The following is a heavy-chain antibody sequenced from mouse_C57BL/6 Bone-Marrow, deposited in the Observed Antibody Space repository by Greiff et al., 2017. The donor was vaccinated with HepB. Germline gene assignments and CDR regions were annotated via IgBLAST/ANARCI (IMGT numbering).Heavy chain of an antibody. J-gene: IGHJ1*03. CDR3: ARHRTTVVLDWYFDV. Sequence: EVQGVESGGGLVKPGGSLKLSCAASGFTFSSYTMSWVRQTPEKRLEWVATISGGGGNTYYPDSVKGRFTISRDNAKNTLYLQMSSLRSEDTALYYCARHRTTVVLDWYFDVWGTGTTVTVSS. V-gene: IGHV5-9*01. CDR2: ISGGGGNT. D-gene: IGHD1-1*01. CDR1: GFTFSSYT.